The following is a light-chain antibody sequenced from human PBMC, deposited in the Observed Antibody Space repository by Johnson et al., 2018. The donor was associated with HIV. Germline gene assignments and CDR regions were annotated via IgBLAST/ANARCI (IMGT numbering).Light chain of an antibody. CDR2: ENN. Sequence: QSVLTQSPSVSAAPGQKVTISCSGSSSNIGNNYVSWYQQLPGTAPKLLIYENNKRPSGIPDRFSGSKSGTSAALGITGLQTGDAADYYCGTWDSLLSAHYVFGTGTKITVL. V-gene: IGLV1-51*02. CDR1: SSNIGNNY. CDR3: GTWDSLLSAHYV. J-gene: IGLJ1*01.